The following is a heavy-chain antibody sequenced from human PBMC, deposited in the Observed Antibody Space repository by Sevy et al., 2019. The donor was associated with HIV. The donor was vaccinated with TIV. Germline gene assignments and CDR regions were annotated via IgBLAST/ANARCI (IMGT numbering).Heavy chain of an antibody. CDR3: AAGTGSSDFDY. D-gene: IGHD1-26*01. V-gene: IGHV3-15*01. CDR1: GFTFREAW. CDR2: IKSKTDAAKR. Sequence: GGSLRLSCAASGFTFREAWMSWVRQAPGKGLEWVGRIKSKTDAAKRDFAAHVGGRFSISRDDSANTVYLVMNNLKPEDTGVYYCAAGTGSSDFDYWGQGTLVTVSS. J-gene: IGHJ4*02.